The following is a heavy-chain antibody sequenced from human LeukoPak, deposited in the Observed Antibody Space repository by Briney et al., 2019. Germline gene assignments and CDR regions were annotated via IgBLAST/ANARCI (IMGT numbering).Heavy chain of an antibody. CDR2: IYYSGST. V-gene: IGHV4-59*01. Sequence: SETLSLTCTVSGGSISGYYWSWIRQPPGKGLEWIGYIYYSGSTKYNPSLKSRVTISVDASKNQFSLRLSSLTAADTAVYYCARGSFRSLDYWGQGTLVTVSS. CDR3: ARGSFRSLDY. D-gene: IGHD1-26*01. J-gene: IGHJ4*02. CDR1: GGSISGYY.